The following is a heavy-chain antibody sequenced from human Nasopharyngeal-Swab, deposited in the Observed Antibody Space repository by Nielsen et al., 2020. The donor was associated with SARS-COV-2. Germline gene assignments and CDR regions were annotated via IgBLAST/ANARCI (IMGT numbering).Heavy chain of an antibody. CDR2: IWYDGSNK. V-gene: IGHV3-33*01. Sequence: GESLKISCAASGFTFSSYGMHWVCQAPGKGLEWVAVIWYDGSNKYYADSVKGRFTISRDNSKNTLYLQMNSLRAEDTAVYYCARDQGYMDVWGKGTTVTVSS. CDR1: GFTFSSYG. J-gene: IGHJ6*03. CDR3: ARDQGYMDV.